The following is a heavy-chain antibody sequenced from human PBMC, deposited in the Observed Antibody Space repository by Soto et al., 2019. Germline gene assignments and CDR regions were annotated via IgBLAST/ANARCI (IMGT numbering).Heavy chain of an antibody. D-gene: IGHD2-15*01. J-gene: IGHJ4*02. Sequence: QVQLVQSGTEVKKPGSSVKVSCKASGGPFRNYPINWVRQAPGQGLEWMGSIFPLTDITDYAQNFQARLTISADKSTSTAYMELSSLTSEGTDMYFCERGPLVVLNYFESWGQGTLVAVSS. CDR2: IFPLTDIT. CDR1: GGPFRNYP. CDR3: ERGPLVVLNYFES. V-gene: IGHV1-69*02.